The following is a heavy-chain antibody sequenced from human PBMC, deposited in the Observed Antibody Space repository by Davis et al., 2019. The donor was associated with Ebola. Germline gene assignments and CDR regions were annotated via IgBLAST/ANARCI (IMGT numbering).Heavy chain of an antibody. CDR3: VKDSSNIWFDI. CDR2: ISYDGSNK. J-gene: IGHJ3*02. Sequence: GESLKISCAASGFTFSSYSMNWVRQAPGKGLEWVAVISYDGSNKHYADSVKGRFAISRDNSKGTLYLQMNSLRVEDTAIYYCVKDSSNIWFDIWGQGTLVTVSS. V-gene: IGHV3-30*18. D-gene: IGHD2/OR15-2a*01. CDR1: GFTFSSYS.